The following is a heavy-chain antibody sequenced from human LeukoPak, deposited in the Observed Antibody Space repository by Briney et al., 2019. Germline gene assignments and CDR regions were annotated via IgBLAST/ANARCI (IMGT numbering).Heavy chain of an antibody. J-gene: IGHJ4*02. CDR1: GFTFSRYP. CDR2: VSNDGSSK. CDR3: ARDPMVRGVIPRFDY. V-gene: IGHV3-30-3*01. Sequence: PGGSLRLSCAASGFTFSRYPMHWVRQAPGKGLEWVAVVSNDGSSKYYADSVKGRFTISRDSSRNTLSLQISSLRSEDTAVYYCARDPMVRGVIPRFDYWGQGTLVTVSS. D-gene: IGHD3-10*01.